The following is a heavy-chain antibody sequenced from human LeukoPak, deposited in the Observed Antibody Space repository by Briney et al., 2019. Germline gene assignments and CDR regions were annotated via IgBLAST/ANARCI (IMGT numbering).Heavy chain of an antibody. Sequence: GASVKVSCKASGYTFTGYYMHWVRQAPGQGLEWMGWINPNSGGTNYAQKFQGRVTMTRDTSISTAYMELSRLRSDDTAVYYCARGGGVTMIAGSYYYYYMDVWGKGTTVTVSS. D-gene: IGHD3-22*01. CDR2: INPNSGGT. V-gene: IGHV1-2*02. J-gene: IGHJ6*03. CDR3: ARGGGVTMIAGSYYYYYMDV. CDR1: GYTFTGYY.